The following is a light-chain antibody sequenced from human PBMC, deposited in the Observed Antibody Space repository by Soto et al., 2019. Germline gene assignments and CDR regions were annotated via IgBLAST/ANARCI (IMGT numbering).Light chain of an antibody. CDR1: ISDVGGYNY. CDR3: SSYTSSSPTYD. V-gene: IGLV2-14*01. J-gene: IGLJ1*01. Sequence: QSALTQPASLSGSPGQSITISCTGTISDVGGYNYVSWYQQHPGKAPKLMIYEVSNRPSGVSNRFSGSKSGNTASLTISGLQAEDEADYYCSSYTSSSPTYDFGTGTKVTVL. CDR2: EVS.